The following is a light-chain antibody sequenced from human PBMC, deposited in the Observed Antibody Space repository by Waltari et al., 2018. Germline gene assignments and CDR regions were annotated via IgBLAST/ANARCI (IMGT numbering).Light chain of an antibody. CDR3: FSHTSSITVV. CDR1: SSDVGGYNY. J-gene: IGLJ2*01. V-gene: IGLV2-14*03. CDR2: DVS. Sequence: QSALTQPASVSGSPGQSITISCTGTSSDVGGYNYVSWYQQHPGKAPKLMISDVSNRPAGVSNRFSGSKSGNSASRTISGLQAEDEADYYCFSHTSSITVVFGGGTKLTVL.